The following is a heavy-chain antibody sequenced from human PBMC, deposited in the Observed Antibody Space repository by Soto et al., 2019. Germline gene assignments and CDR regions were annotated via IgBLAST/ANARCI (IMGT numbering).Heavy chain of an antibody. V-gene: IGHV4-59*12. CDR3: ARDLGGNSWSHYGMAV. Sequence: LETLSLTCTVSGASISSYYWSWIRQPPGKGLEWIGFTHYSGTTSYNPSLKSRVSISVDTSKNQFSLKLNSVTAADTAVYYCARDLGGNSWSHYGMAVWGQGTTVTVSS. CDR2: THYSGTT. CDR1: GASISSYY. J-gene: IGHJ6*02. D-gene: IGHD6-13*01.